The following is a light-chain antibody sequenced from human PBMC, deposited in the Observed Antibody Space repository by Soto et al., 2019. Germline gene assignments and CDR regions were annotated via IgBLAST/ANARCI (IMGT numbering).Light chain of an antibody. CDR3: SSYSRSTTHVV. J-gene: IGLJ2*01. CDR2: DVT. CDR1: SNDVGDFNY. V-gene: IGLV2-14*03. Sequence: QSGLTQPASVSGSPGRSVTISGTGTSNDVGDFNYVSWYQHLPGRAPKLIIYDVTNRPSGISYRFSASKSGRTASLTISGLQAEDEADYYCSSYSRSTTHVVFGGGTKLTVL.